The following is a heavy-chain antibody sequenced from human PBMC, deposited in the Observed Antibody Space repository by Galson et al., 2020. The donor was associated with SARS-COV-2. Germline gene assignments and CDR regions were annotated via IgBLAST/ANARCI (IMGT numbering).Heavy chain of an antibody. D-gene: IGHD2-8*02. CDR1: GFTFSSYA. Sequence: GGSLRLSCAASGFTFSSYAMHWVRQAPGKGLEWVAVISYDGSNKYYADSVKGRFTISRDNSKNTLYLQMNSLRAEDTAVYYCAREVYRSSDYWGQGTLVTVSS. V-gene: IGHV3-30*01. CDR3: AREVYRSSDY. CDR2: ISYDGSNK. J-gene: IGHJ4*02.